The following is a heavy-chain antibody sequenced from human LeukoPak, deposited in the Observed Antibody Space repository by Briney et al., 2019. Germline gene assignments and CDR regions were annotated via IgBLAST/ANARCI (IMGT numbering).Heavy chain of an antibody. D-gene: IGHD3-22*01. CDR3: ARGSTYYSDTSGLDY. CDR1: GFAFNSYG. J-gene: IGHJ4*02. CDR2: LWYDGSNK. V-gene: IGHV3-33*01. Sequence: GGSLRLSCAASGFAFNSYGMHWVRQAPGKGLEWVALLWYDGSNKHYADSVKGRFTISRDNSKNTLYLQMNSLRAEDTAVYFCARGSTYYSDTSGLDYWGQGTLVTVSS.